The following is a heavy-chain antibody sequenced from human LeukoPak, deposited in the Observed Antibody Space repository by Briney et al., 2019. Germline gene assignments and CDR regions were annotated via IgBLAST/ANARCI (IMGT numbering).Heavy chain of an antibody. Sequence: ASVKVSCKASGGTFSSYAISWVRQAPGQGLEWMGIINPSGGSTSYAQKFQGRVTMTRDTSTSTVYMELSSPRSEDTAVYYCARDLEPYGDYDLGYWGQGTLVTVSS. V-gene: IGHV1-46*01. D-gene: IGHD4-17*01. CDR2: INPSGGST. CDR3: ARDLEPYGDYDLGY. J-gene: IGHJ4*02. CDR1: GGTFSSYA.